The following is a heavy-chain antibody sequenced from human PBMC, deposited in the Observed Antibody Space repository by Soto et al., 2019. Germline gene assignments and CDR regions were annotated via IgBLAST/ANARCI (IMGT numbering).Heavy chain of an antibody. Sequence: EVQLLESGGGLVQPGGSLRLSCVASGFTFNNCGMNWVRQAPGKGLEWVSGISGSGITTYYADSVKGRFTISRDTSKNTLYLQMNSLRAEDTAVYYRSKTASGTYSESWGQGTLVTVSS. D-gene: IGHD1-26*01. CDR3: SKTASGTYSES. CDR1: GFTFNNCG. CDR2: ISGSGITT. J-gene: IGHJ4*02. V-gene: IGHV3-23*01.